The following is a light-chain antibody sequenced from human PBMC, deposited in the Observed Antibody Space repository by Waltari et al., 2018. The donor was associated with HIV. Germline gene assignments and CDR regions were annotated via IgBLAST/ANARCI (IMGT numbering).Light chain of an antibody. V-gene: IGKV3D-11*02. J-gene: IGKJ4*01. CDR1: PRVSTS. Sequence: EILLTHSPAPASSSPGEPATLSCKTSPRVSTSLAWYQQRPGQAPRLLIYDASKRAAGIPARFSGSGAGTDFTLTITNLEPDDFAVYYCQQRSYWPLTFGGGTKV. CDR3: QQRSYWPLT. CDR2: DAS.